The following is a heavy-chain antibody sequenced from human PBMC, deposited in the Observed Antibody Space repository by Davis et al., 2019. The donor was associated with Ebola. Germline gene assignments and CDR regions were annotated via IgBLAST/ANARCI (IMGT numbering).Heavy chain of an antibody. CDR3: ARDLLRFLEWTTQRYYYYYGMDV. CDR1: GGTFSSYA. V-gene: IGHV1-69*13. D-gene: IGHD3-3*01. CDR2: IIPIFGTA. J-gene: IGHJ6*02. Sequence: SVKVSCKASGGTFSSYAISWVRQAPGQGLEWMGGIIPIFGTANYAQKFQGRVTITADESTSTAYMELSSLRSEDTAVYYCARDLLRFLEWTTQRYYYYYGMDVWGQGTTVTVSS.